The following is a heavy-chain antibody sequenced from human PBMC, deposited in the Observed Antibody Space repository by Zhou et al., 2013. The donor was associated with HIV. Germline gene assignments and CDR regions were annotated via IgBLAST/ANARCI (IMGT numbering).Heavy chain of an antibody. CDR1: GYTFTDYG. V-gene: IGHV1-18*01. CDR3: ARGRCTNGVCYSAAGFYFYMDV. D-gene: IGHD2-8*01. CDR2: ISGYNGNT. J-gene: IGHJ6*03. Sequence: QIHMVQSGGEVKKPGASVKVSCKASGYTFTDYGISWVRQAPGQGLEWMGWISGYNGNTNYAEKLQGRVTMTTDTSTSTAYMELRSLRSDDTAVYYCARGRCTNGVCYSAAGFYFYMDVWGNGTRVTVS.